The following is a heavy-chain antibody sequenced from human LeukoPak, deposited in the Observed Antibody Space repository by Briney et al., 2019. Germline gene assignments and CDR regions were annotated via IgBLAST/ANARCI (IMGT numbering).Heavy chain of an antibody. Sequence: PSETLSLTCAVYGGSFSGYYWSWIRQPPGKGLEWIGEINHSGSTNYNPSLKSRVTISVDTSKNQFSLKLSSVTAADTAVYYCAGRDSSGYYRRLFDYWGQGTLVTVSS. CDR1: GGSFSGYY. J-gene: IGHJ4*02. D-gene: IGHD3-22*01. CDR3: AGRDSSGYYRRLFDY. V-gene: IGHV4-34*01. CDR2: INHSGST.